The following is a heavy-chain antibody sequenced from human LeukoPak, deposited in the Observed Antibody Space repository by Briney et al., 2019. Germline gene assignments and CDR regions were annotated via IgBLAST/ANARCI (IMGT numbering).Heavy chain of an antibody. CDR3: ARDMGAPDYGSYSVDY. Sequence: SSETLSLTCTVSGGSISSSSYYWSWIRQPPGRGLEWIAYIHYSGSAAYNPSLKSRVTISRDMSTNQFSLKMTSVTAADAAVYFCARDMGAPDYGSYSVDYWGQGTLVTVSS. CDR2: IHYSGSA. V-gene: IGHV4-61*01. CDR1: GGSISSSSYY. J-gene: IGHJ4*02. D-gene: IGHD4-23*01.